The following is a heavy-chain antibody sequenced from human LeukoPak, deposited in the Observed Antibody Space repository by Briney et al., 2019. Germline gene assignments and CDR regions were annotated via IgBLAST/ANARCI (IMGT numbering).Heavy chain of an antibody. J-gene: IGHJ6*03. Sequence: ASVKVSCKASGYTFTSYGISWVRQAPGQGLEWMGWISAYNGNTNYAQKLQGRVTMTTDTSTSTAYMELRSLRSDDTAVYYCARPSTEVIHCYYYMDVWGKGTTVTVSS. D-gene: IGHD3-22*01. V-gene: IGHV1-18*01. CDR2: ISAYNGNT. CDR1: GYTFTSYG. CDR3: ARPSTEVIHCYYYMDV.